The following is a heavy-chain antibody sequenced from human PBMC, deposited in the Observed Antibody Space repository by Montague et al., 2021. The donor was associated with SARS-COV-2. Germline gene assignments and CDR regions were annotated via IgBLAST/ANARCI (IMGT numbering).Heavy chain of an antibody. CDR2: MYYSGST. CDR3: ARDFDY. CDR1: GGSIGSYY. Sequence: SETLSLTCTVSGGSIGSYYWSWIRQPPGKGLEWIGYMYYSGSTNYNPSLKSRVTLSVDTSENQFSLKLSPVTAADTAVYYCARDFDYWGQGTLVTVSS. V-gene: IGHV4-59*13. J-gene: IGHJ4*02.